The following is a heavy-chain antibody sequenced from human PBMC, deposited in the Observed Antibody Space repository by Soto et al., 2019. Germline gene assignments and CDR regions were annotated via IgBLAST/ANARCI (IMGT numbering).Heavy chain of an antibody. CDR3: ARDPSHSYYTLFYYFDY. J-gene: IGHJ4*02. D-gene: IGHD1-26*01. CDR1: GFTFSTYA. CDR2: ISGSGSNT. V-gene: IGHV3-23*01. Sequence: PGWSLRLSCAASGFTFSTYAMSWVRQAPGKGLEWVSAISGSGSNTYYADSVKGRFTISRDDSKSTLYLQMNSLRAEDTAVYYCARDPSHSYYTLFYYFDYWGQGTLVTVSS.